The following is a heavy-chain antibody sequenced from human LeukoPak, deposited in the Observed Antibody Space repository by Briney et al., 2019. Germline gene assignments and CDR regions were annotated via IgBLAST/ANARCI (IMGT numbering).Heavy chain of an antibody. D-gene: IGHD3-22*01. CDR1: GYSFTSYW. CDR3: ARHPAYYDSSGYYFMDNWFDP. CDR2: IYPGDSDT. Sequence: GESLKISCQGSGYSFTSYWIGWVRQMPGKGLEWMGIIYPGDSDTRYSPSFQGQVTVSADKSISTAYLQWSSLKASDTAMYYCARHPAYYDSSGYYFMDNWFDPWGQGTLVTVSS. J-gene: IGHJ5*02. V-gene: IGHV5-51*01.